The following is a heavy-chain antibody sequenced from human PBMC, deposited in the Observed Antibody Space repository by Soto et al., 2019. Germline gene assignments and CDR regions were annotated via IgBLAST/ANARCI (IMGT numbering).Heavy chain of an antibody. J-gene: IGHJ4*02. D-gene: IGHD3-22*01. CDR1: GFTFSTYT. CDR3: ATTAHNSGYNPTLY. V-gene: IGHV3-23*01. Sequence: PGGSLRLSCAASGFTFSTYTMNWVRQAPGKGLEWVSGINAPGSPTYYADSVKGRFTISRDNSKNTLYLQMNSLRAEDTAVYYCATTAHNSGYNPTLYWGQGALVTVSS. CDR2: INAPGSPT.